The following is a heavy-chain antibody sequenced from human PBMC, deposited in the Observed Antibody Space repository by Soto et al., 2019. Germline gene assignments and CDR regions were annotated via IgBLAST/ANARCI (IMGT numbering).Heavy chain of an antibody. J-gene: IGHJ6*02. Sequence: QVQLVESGGGGVQPGRSLRLSCAASGFTFVSYAMHWVRQAPGKGLGGGQVISYDGSNKYYADSVKGRFTISRDNSKNTLYLQMNSLRAEDTAVYYCARDTYSSSSYYYYYYGMDVWGQGTTVTVSS. D-gene: IGHD6-6*01. V-gene: IGHV3-30-3*01. CDR1: GFTFVSYA. CDR2: ISYDGSNK. CDR3: ARDTYSSSSYYYYYYGMDV.